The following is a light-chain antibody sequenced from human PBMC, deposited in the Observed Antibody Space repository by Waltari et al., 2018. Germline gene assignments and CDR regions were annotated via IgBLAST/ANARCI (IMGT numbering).Light chain of an antibody. CDR2: GAS. V-gene: IGKV4-1*01. J-gene: IGKJ2*01. CDR3: HQYCSMPYT. Sequence: DIVMTQSPDSLPVSLGERATFNCKSSQSVSYSSDNKNCLAWYQQKPGQPPKLLIYGASTRGSGVPDRFSGSGSGTDFSLTISSLQAEDVAVYYCHQYCSMPYTFGQGTKLEIK. CDR1: QSVSYSSDNKNC.